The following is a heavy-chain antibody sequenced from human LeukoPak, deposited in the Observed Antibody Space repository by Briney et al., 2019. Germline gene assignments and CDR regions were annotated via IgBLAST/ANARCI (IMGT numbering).Heavy chain of an antibody. J-gene: IGHJ6*02. CDR3: AKGNVYGGNGMDV. D-gene: IGHD4/OR15-4a*01. CDR1: GFTFSSYA. Sequence: PGGSLRLSCAASGFTFSSYAMNWVRQARGKGVEGVSDISGSGGSTYHADSVKGRFTISRDNSKNTLYLQMNSLRAEDTAVYYCAKGNVYGGNGMDVWGQGTTVTVSS. V-gene: IGHV3-23*01. CDR2: ISGSGGST.